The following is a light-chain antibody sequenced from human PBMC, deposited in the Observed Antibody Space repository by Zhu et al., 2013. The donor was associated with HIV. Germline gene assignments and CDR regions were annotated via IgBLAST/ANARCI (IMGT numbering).Light chain of an antibody. Sequence: EIVLTQSPGTLSLSPGERATLSCRASQTISNTYLAWYQQKPGQAPRLLIHAASIRATGIPDRFSGSGSGTDFTLKINRLEPEDFAVYYCQQYGSSPQTFGQGTKVEIK. J-gene: IGKJ1*01. V-gene: IGKV3-20*01. CDR2: AAS. CDR3: QQYGSSPQT. CDR1: QTISNTY.